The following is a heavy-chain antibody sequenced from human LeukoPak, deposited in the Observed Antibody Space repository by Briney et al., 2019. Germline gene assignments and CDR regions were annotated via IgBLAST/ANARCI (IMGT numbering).Heavy chain of an antibody. CDR1: GYTFTSYY. CDR2: INPNGGST. Sequence: ASVEVSCKASGYTFTSYYMHWVRQAPGQGLEWMGIINPNGGSTNYAQKFQGRVTMTRDTSTSTVYMELSSLRSEDTAVYYCARDSSSSWYGDYWGQGTLVTVSS. J-gene: IGHJ4*02. V-gene: IGHV1-46*01. CDR3: ARDSSSSWYGDY. D-gene: IGHD6-13*01.